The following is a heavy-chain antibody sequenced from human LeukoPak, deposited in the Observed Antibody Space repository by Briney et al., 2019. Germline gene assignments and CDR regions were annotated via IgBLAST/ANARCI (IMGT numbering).Heavy chain of an antibody. CDR2: INPNSGGT. D-gene: IGHD6-13*01. CDR1: GYTFTGYN. Sequence: ASVTVSCKASGYTFTGYNMHWVRQAPGQGLEWMGWINPNSGGTNYAQKFQGRVTMTRDTSISTAYMELSRLRSDDTAMYYCARDFIAAAGTWGQGTLVTVSS. CDR3: ARDFIAAAGT. J-gene: IGHJ5*02. V-gene: IGHV1-2*02.